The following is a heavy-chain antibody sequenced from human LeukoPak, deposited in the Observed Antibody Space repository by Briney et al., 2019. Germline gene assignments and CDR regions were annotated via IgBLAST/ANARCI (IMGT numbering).Heavy chain of an antibody. V-gene: IGHV3-9*01. CDR1: GFTFDDYA. CDR2: ISWNSGSI. CDR3: AKDKSGRSSSWSHFDY. Sequence: QTGGSLRLSCAASGFTFDDYAMHWVRQAPGKGLEWVSGISWNSGSIVYADSVKGRFTISRDNAKNSLYLQMNSRRAEDTALYYCAKDKSGRSSSWSHFDYWGQGTLVTVSS. J-gene: IGHJ4*02. D-gene: IGHD6-13*01.